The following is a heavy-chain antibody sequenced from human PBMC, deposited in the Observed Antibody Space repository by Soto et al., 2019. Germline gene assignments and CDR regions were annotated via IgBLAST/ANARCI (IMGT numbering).Heavy chain of an antibody. CDR2: IYYSGST. D-gene: IGHD1-7*01. J-gene: IGHJ4*02. Sequence: SETLSLTCTVSGGSISSYYWSWIRQPPGKGLEWIGYIYYSGSTNYNPSLKSRVTISVDTSKNQFSLKLSSVTAADTAVYYCARVTTGTTVYFGYWGQGTLVTVSS. V-gene: IGHV4-59*01. CDR3: ARVTTGTTVYFGY. CDR1: GGSISSYY.